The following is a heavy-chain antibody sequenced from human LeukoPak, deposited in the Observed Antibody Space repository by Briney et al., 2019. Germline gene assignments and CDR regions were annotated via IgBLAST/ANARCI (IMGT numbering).Heavy chain of an antibody. CDR1: GYTFTSYD. Sequence: ASVKVSCKASGYTFTSYDINWVRQATGQGLEWIGWMNPNNDNTGYAQKFQGRVTITRNTSISTAYMELSSLRSEDTAVYYCARGTNNYYYDSSGYYGDAFDIWGQGTMVTVSS. J-gene: IGHJ3*02. CDR2: MNPNNDNT. V-gene: IGHV1-8*01. D-gene: IGHD3-22*01. CDR3: ARGTNNYYYDSSGYYGDAFDI.